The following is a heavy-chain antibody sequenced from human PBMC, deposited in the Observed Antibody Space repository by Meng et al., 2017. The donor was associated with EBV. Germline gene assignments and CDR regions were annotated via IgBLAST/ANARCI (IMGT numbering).Heavy chain of an antibody. V-gene: IGHV1-69*01. D-gene: IGHD3-10*01. J-gene: IGHJ4*02. CDR1: GGTFRSDA. CDR2: LIPMSGAP. Sequence: SGAEGKKPGSSVKVSCRTSGGTFRSDAVSWVRQAPGQGLEWMGGLIPMSGAPHYAQKFQDRVTIIADESTSTHSMELNNLRFEDTAMYYCASESGRGFTPDYWGQGTLVTVSS. CDR3: ASESGRGFTPDY.